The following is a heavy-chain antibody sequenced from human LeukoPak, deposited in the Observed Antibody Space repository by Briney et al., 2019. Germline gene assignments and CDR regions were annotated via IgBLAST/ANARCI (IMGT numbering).Heavy chain of an antibody. D-gene: IGHD6-13*01. J-gene: IGHJ4*02. CDR3: ARERAAAGNGAIDY. Sequence: PSETLSLTCTVSGGSICSYYWSWLRQPPGKGLEWIGYIYYSGSTNYNPSLKSRVTISVDTSKNQFSLKLSSITAADTAVYFCARERAAAGNGAIDYWGQGTLVTVSS. CDR2: IYYSGST. CDR1: GGSICSYY. V-gene: IGHV4-59*01.